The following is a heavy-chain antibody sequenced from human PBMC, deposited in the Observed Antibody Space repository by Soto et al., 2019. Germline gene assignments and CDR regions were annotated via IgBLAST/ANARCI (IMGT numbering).Heavy chain of an antibody. V-gene: IGHV1-69*08. CDR1: GGTFSSYT. Sequence: QVQLVQSGAEVQKPGSSVKVSCKASGGTFSSYTISWVRQAPGQGLEWMGRIIPILGIANYAQKFQGRVTITADKSTSTAYMELSSLRSEDTAVYYCARDVGGSSWYVFLNYWGQGTLVTVSS. CDR3: ARDVGGSSWYVFLNY. J-gene: IGHJ4*02. D-gene: IGHD6-13*01. CDR2: IIPILGIA.